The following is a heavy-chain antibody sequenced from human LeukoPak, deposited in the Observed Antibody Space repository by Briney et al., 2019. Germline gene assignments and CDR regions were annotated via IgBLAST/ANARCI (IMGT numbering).Heavy chain of an antibody. V-gene: IGHV3-23*01. Sequence: GGSLRLSCAASGFTFSSYAMSWVRQAPGKGLEWVSAISGSGGTTAYADSVKGRFTISRDNSKNTLSLQMNSLRAEDTAVYYCAKSPLEQWLVLYFQHWGQGTLVTVSS. CDR3: AKSPLEQWLVLYFQH. CDR1: GFTFSSYA. CDR2: ISGSGGTT. J-gene: IGHJ1*01. D-gene: IGHD6-19*01.